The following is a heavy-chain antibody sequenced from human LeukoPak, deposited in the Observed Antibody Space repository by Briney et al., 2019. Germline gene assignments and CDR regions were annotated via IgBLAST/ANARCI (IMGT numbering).Heavy chain of an antibody. CDR3: ARGRPRWIDAFDI. Sequence: SETLSLTCTVSGGSISSGDYYWSWIRQPPGKGLEWIGYIYYSGSTYYNPSLKSRVTISVDTSKNQFSLKLSSVTAADTAVYYCARGRPRWIDAFDIWGQGTMVTVS. CDR1: GGSISSGDYY. D-gene: IGHD4-23*01. J-gene: IGHJ3*02. CDR2: IYYSGST. V-gene: IGHV4-30-4*01.